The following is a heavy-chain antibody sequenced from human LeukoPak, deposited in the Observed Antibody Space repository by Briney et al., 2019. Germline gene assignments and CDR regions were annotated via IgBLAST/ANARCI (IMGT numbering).Heavy chain of an antibody. J-gene: IGHJ5*02. D-gene: IGHD3-22*01. CDR3: ARDLGYYYDSSGYSNWFDP. CDR1: GFTFSSYG. CDR2: IRYDGSNK. Sequence: PGGSLRLSCAASGFTFSSYGMHWVRQAPGKGLEWVAFIRYDGSNKYYADSVKGRFTISRDNSKNTLYLQMNSLRAEDTAVYYCARDLGYYYDSSGYSNWFDPWGQGTLVTVSS. V-gene: IGHV3-30*02.